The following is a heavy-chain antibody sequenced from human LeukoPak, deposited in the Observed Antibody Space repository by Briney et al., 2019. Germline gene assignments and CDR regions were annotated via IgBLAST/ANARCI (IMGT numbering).Heavy chain of an antibody. Sequence: ASVKVSCKASGYTFTSYGISWVRQAPGQGLEWVGWISAYNGNTNYAQKLQGRVTMTTDTSTSTAYMELRSLRSDDTAVYYCARVTLGYSSSSSYYFDYWGQGTLVTVSS. CDR1: GYTFTSYG. CDR2: ISAYNGNT. V-gene: IGHV1-18*01. J-gene: IGHJ4*02. CDR3: ARVTLGYSSSSSYYFDY. D-gene: IGHD6-6*01.